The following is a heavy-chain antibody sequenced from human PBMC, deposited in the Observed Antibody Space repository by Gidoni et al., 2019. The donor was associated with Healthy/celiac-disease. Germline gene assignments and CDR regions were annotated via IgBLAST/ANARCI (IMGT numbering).Heavy chain of an antibody. D-gene: IGHD2-21*02. CDR2: IIPIFGTA. J-gene: IGHJ4*03. CDR3: ARAGGLAYCGGDCYFTPDY. V-gene: IGHV1-69*01. Sequence: QVQRVQSGAEVKKPGSSVKVSCKASGGTFSSYAISWVRQAPGQGLEWMGGIIPIFGTANYAQKFQGRVTITADESTSTAYMELSSLRSEDTAVYYCARAGGLAYCGGDCYFTPDYWGQGTLVTVSS. CDR1: GGTFSSYA.